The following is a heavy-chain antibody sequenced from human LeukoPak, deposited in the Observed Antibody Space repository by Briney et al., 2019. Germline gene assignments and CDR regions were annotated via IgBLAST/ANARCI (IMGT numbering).Heavy chain of an antibody. CDR3: ARRADSYGFFFDY. D-gene: IGHD5-18*01. V-gene: IGHV5-51*01. CDR1: GYSFTSYW. CDR2: IYPGDSDT. J-gene: IGHJ4*02. Sequence: GESLKISCKGAGYSFTSYWIGWVRQMPGKGLERTGIIYPGDSDTRYSPSFQGQVTISADKSISTAYLQWSSLKASDTAMYYCARRADSYGFFFDYWGQGTLLTVSS.